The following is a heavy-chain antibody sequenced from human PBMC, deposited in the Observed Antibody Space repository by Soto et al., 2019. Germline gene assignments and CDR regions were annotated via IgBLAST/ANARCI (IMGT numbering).Heavy chain of an antibody. V-gene: IGHV4-59*01. J-gene: IGHJ5*02. Sequence: SETLSLTCTVSGGSLRNFFWSWIRQPPGKGLEWIGHIYSSGKTDYNPSLETRVTMSIDTSMNQISLKLNSVTAADTAVYFCVRSFPPAPRVVLSHNWFVPWGPGTLVTVSS. CDR1: GGSLRNFF. CDR2: IYSSGKT. D-gene: IGHD2-2*01. CDR3: VRSFPPAPRVVLSHNWFVP.